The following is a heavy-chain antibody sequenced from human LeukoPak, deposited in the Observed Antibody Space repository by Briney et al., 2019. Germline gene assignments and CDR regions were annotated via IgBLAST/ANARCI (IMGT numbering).Heavy chain of an antibody. D-gene: IGHD3-10*01. CDR1: GFTFSSYA. Sequence: PGGSLRLSCAASGFTFSSYAMSWVRQAPGKGLEWVSAIGGNSDFIYYAEYVKGRFTISRDNSKETLYLQVNSLRAEDTAVYYCAKADGGWGVIIKDWGQGTLVTVSS. CDR3: AKADGGWGVIIKD. V-gene: IGHV3-23*01. J-gene: IGHJ4*02. CDR2: IGGNSDFI.